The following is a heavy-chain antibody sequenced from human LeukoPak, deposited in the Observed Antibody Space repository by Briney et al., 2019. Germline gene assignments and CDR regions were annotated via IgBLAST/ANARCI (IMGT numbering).Heavy chain of an antibody. CDR2: IIPIFGTA. CDR1: GGTFSSYA. CDR3: ARDEYSYYGMDV. D-gene: IGHD2/OR15-2a*01. V-gene: IGHV1-69*13. Sequence: ASVKVSCKASGGTFSSYAISWVRQAPGQGLEWMGGIIPIFGTANYAQKFQGRDTITADESTSTAYMELSSLRSEDTAVYYCARDEYSYYGMDVWGQGTTVTVSS. J-gene: IGHJ6*02.